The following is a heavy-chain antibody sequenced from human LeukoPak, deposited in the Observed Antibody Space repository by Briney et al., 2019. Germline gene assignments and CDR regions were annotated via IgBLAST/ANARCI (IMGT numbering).Heavy chain of an antibody. CDR2: IIPILGIA. Sequence: SVKVSCKASGGTFSSYAISWVRQAPGQGLEWMGRIIPILGIANYAQKFQGRVTITADKSTSTAYMELSSLRSEDTAVYYCARAVTLYDSFDYWGQGTLVTVSS. CDR3: ARAVTLYDSFDY. J-gene: IGHJ4*02. D-gene: IGHD3-3*01. V-gene: IGHV1-69*04. CDR1: GGTFSSYA.